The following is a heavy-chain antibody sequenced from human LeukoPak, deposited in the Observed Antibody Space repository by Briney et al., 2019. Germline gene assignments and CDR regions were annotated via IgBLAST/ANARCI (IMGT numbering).Heavy chain of an antibody. Sequence: SETLSLTCTVSGGSISSYYWSWIRQPPGKGLGWIGYISYSGSTNYNPSLESRVTISVDTSKNQISLKLSSVTAADTAVYYCARGRYFDYWGQGTLVTVSS. V-gene: IGHV4-59*08. CDR3: ARGRYFDY. CDR2: ISYSGST. CDR1: GGSISSYY. J-gene: IGHJ4*02.